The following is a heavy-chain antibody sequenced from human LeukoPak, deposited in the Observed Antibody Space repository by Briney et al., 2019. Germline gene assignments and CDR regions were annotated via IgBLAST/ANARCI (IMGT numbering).Heavy chain of an antibody. J-gene: IGHJ6*03. CDR2: INPNSGGT. D-gene: IGHD5-12*01. CDR1: GYTFTGYY. Sequence: ASVKVSCKASGYTFTGYYMHWVRQAPGQGLEWMGWINPNSGGTNYAQKFQGRVTMTRDTSISTAYMELSRLRSDDTAVYYCARYSGYDSGSYYYYYMDVWGKGTTVTVSS. V-gene: IGHV1-2*02. CDR3: ARYSGYDSGSYYYYYMDV.